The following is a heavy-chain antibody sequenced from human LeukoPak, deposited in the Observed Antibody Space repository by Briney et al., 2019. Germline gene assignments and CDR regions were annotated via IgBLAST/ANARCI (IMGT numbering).Heavy chain of an antibody. CDR3: ARELDSSGFLYYFDY. Sequence: PGGSLRLSCAASGFTFGSYGMHWVRQAPGKGLEWVAVIWYDGSNKYYADSVKGRFTISRDNSKNTLYLQMNSLRAEDTAVYYCARELDSSGFLYYFDYWGQGTLVTVSS. V-gene: IGHV3-33*01. CDR2: IWYDGSNK. D-gene: IGHD6-19*01. J-gene: IGHJ4*02. CDR1: GFTFGSYG.